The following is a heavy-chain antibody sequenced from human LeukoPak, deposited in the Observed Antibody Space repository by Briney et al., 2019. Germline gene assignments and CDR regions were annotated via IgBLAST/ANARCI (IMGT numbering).Heavy chain of an antibody. J-gene: IGHJ4*02. Sequence: SETLSLTCTVSGGSISSSDYYWGWIRQPPGKGLEWIGSIYYSGSTQYNPTLKTRVTISEDSSNNQFSLKVTSVTAADTAVYYCAGGGYGSTTLPFDYWGQGTLVTVSS. D-gene: IGHD2/OR15-2a*01. V-gene: IGHV4-39*07. CDR1: GGSISSSDYY. CDR2: IYYSGST. CDR3: AGGGYGSTTLPFDY.